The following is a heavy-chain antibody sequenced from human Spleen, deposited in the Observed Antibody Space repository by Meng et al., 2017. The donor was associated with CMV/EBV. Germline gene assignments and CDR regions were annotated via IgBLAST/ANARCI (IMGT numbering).Heavy chain of an antibody. J-gene: IGHJ6*02. D-gene: IGHD1-14*01. V-gene: IGHV4-31*02. Sequence: VSGGAVSSGGYYWGWIRQHPGKGLEWIGYIYYSESTDYNPSLKSRITISLDTSRNQFSLRLSSVTAADTAVYYCARHPDASYAMDVWGQGTTVTVSS. CDR1: GGAVSSGGYY. CDR2: IYYSEST. CDR3: ARHPDASYAMDV.